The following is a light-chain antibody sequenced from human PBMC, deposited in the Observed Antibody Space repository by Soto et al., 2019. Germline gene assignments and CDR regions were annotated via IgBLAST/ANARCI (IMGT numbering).Light chain of an antibody. CDR3: QQRSNWPRT. CDR1: QSVRSN. J-gene: IGKJ1*01. Sequence: EIVMTHSPATPSASPGERATLSCRASQSVRSNLAWYQQKPGQAPRLLIYDASNRATGIPARFSGSGSGTDFTLTISSLEPEDFAVYYCQQRSNWPRTFGQGTKVDIK. CDR2: DAS. V-gene: IGKV3-11*01.